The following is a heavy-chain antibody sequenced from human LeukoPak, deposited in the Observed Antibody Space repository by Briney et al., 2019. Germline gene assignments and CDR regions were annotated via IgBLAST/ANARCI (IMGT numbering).Heavy chain of an antibody. CDR3: ARAGGSSWFLFDY. CDR1: GFTFSNYA. CDR2: ISYDGSNK. J-gene: IGHJ4*02. D-gene: IGHD6-13*01. Sequence: GGSLRLSCAASGFTFSNYAMHWVRQAPGKGLEWVAVISYDGSNKYYADSVKGRFTISRDNSKNTLYLQMNSLRAEDTAVYYCARAGGSSWFLFDYWGQGTLVTVSS. V-gene: IGHV3-30*14.